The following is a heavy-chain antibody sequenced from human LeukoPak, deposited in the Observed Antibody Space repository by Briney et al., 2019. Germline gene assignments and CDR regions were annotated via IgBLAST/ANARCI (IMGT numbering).Heavy chain of an antibody. Sequence: PGRSLRLSCAASGFTLSSFTMHWVRHNPGKGLEWVAVISYDESQKWYADSVKGRFTISGDISKNTLYLEMDSLRGEDTAVYYCARAYDSSWHNFDYWGQGSLVTVSS. V-gene: IGHV3-30-3*01. CDR1: GFTLSSFT. D-gene: IGHD6-13*01. CDR3: ARAYDSSWHNFDY. J-gene: IGHJ4*02. CDR2: ISYDESQK.